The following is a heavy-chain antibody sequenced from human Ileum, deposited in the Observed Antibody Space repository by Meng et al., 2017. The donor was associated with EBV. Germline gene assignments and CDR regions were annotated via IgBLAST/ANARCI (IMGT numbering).Heavy chain of an antibody. CDR1: GYTFTGYY. Sequence: QVQLVHSGXEVKKXXXSVKVSCKASGYTFTGYYMHWLRQAPGQGLEWVGRITPSSGGTTYAQKFQGRVTMTRDTSISTAYMELSSLRSDDAAIYYCVRANLGSADYWGQGTLVTVSS. D-gene: IGHD7-27*01. V-gene: IGHV1-2*06. CDR2: ITPSSGGT. J-gene: IGHJ4*02. CDR3: VRANLGSADY.